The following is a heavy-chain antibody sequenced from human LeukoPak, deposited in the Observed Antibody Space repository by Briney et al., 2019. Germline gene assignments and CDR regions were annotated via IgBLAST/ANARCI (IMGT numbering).Heavy chain of an antibody. D-gene: IGHD3-9*01. V-gene: IGHV3-23*01. Sequence: GGSLRLSCAASGFTFSSYAMSWVRQAPGKGLEWVSAISGSGGSTYYADSVKGRFTISRDNSKNTLYLQMNSLRAEDTAVYYCAKEFYDILTGYRYYGMDVWGQGTTVTVSS. CDR3: AKEFYDILTGYRYYGMDV. CDR1: GFTFSSYA. J-gene: IGHJ6*02. CDR2: ISGSGGST.